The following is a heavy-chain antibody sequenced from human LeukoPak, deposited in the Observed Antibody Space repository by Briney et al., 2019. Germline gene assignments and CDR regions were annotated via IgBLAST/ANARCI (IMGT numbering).Heavy chain of an antibody. D-gene: IGHD1-26*01. Sequence: SETLSLTCTVSGGSISSYYWTWIRQPAGNGLEWIGHIYPSGSTNYNPSLKSRVTMSVDTSKNQFSLKLSSVSAADTAVYYCARENSGSYREFDYWGQGTLVTVSS. J-gene: IGHJ4*02. V-gene: IGHV4-4*07. CDR2: IYPSGST. CDR3: ARENSGSYREFDY. CDR1: GGSISSYY.